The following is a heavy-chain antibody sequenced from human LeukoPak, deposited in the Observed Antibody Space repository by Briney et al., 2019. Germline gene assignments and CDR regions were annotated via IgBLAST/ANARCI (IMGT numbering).Heavy chain of an antibody. CDR1: GGSFSDYYWSGYY. J-gene: IGHJ6*03. CDR3: ARGNSGSFVGDYYYYMDV. CDR2: INHSGST. V-gene: IGHV4-34*01. D-gene: IGHD1-26*01. Sequence: SETLSLTCAVYGGSFSDYYWSGYYWSWIRQPPGKGLEWIGEINHSGSTNYNPSLKSRVTISVDTSKNQFSLKVNSATAADTAVYYCARGNSGSFVGDYYYYMDVWGKGTTVTVSS.